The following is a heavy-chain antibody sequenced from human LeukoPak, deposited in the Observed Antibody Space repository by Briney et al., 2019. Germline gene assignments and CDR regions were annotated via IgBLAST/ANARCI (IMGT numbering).Heavy chain of an antibody. J-gene: IGHJ3*02. CDR2: INSDGSST. Sequence: GGSLRLSCAASGFTFSSYWMHWVRQAPGKGLVWVSRINSDGSSTSYAVSVKGRFTISRDNAKNTLYLQMNSLRAEDTAVYYCARDRGNWNWAFDIWGQGTMVTVSS. V-gene: IGHV3-74*01. D-gene: IGHD1-7*01. CDR3: ARDRGNWNWAFDI. CDR1: GFTFSSYW.